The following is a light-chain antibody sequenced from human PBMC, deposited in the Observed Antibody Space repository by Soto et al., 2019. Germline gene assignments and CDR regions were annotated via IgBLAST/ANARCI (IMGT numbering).Light chain of an antibody. CDR1: SSNLGTNT. J-gene: IGLJ2*01. CDR2: SNY. V-gene: IGLV1-44*01. Sequence: QPVLTQPPSASGTPGQRVTISCSGSSSNLGTNTVNWYQQLPGTAPKLLIYSNYQRPSGVPDRFSGSKSGTSASLAISGLQSEDEADYYCAGWDDSLNGVVFGGGTKVTVL. CDR3: AGWDDSLNGVV.